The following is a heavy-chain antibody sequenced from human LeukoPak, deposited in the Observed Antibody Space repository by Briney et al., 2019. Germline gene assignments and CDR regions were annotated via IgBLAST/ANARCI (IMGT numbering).Heavy chain of an antibody. CDR3: ARDQYSSGWYLRGDAFDI. CDR1: GFTFSSYS. Sequence: GGSLRLSCAASGFTFSSYSMNWVRQAPGKGLEWVSYISSSSSTIYYADSVTGRFTISRDNAKNSLYLQMNSLRAEDTAVYYCARDQYSSGWYLRGDAFDIWGRGTMVTVSS. CDR2: ISSSSSTI. V-gene: IGHV3-48*01. D-gene: IGHD6-19*01. J-gene: IGHJ3*02.